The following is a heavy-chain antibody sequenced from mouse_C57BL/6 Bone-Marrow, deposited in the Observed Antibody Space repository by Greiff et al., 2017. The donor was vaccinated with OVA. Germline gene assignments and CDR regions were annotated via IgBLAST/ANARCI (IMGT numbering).Heavy chain of an antibody. CDR3: ARRGQLRPYFDY. D-gene: IGHD3-2*02. Sequence: VQLQQSGPELVKPGASVKIPCKASGYTFTDYNMDWVKQSHGKSLEWIGDINPNNGGTIYNQKFKGKATLTVDKSSSTAYMELRSLTSDDTAVYYCARRGQLRPYFDYWGQGTTLTVSS. CDR2: INPNNGGT. CDR1: GYTFTDYN. J-gene: IGHJ2*01. V-gene: IGHV1-18*01.